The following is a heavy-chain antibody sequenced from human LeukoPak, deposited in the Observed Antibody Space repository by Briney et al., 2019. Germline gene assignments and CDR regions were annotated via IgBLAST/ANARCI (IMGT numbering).Heavy chain of an antibody. Sequence: ASVKVSCKASGYTFTGYYMHWVRQAPGQGLEWMGRINPNSGGTNYAQKFQGRVTMTRDTSISTAYMELSSLRSEDTAVYYCARFPAAPDHYYYYGMDVWGQGTTVTVSS. CDR2: INPNSGGT. CDR3: ARFPAAPDHYYYYGMDV. D-gene: IGHD2-2*01. V-gene: IGHV1-2*06. J-gene: IGHJ6*02. CDR1: GYTFTGYY.